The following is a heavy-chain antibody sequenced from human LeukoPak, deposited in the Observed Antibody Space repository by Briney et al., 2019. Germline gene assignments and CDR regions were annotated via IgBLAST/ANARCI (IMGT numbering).Heavy chain of an antibody. CDR3: ARDPPAVAANTYG. J-gene: IGHJ4*02. CDR1: GFTVSNNY. V-gene: IGHV3-66*01. CDR2: IYSGGGT. Sequence: GGSLRPSCAASGFTVSNNYMRWVRQAPGKCLEWVSLIYSGGGTYYADAVKGRFTISRDGSKNMLYLQMDSLRAEDTAIYYCARDPPAVAANTYGWGQGTLVTVSS. D-gene: IGHD6-6*01.